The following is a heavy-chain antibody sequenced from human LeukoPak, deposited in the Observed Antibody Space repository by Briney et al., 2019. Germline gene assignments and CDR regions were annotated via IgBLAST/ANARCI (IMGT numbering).Heavy chain of an antibody. CDR3: AREVESGSYSFGY. V-gene: IGHV1-69*04. Sequence: GASVKVSCKASGGTFSSYAISWVRQAPGQGLEWMGRIMPILGIANYAQKFQGRVTITADKSTSTAYMELSSLRSEDTAVYYCAREVESGSYSFGYWGQGTLVTVSS. CDR1: GGTFSSYA. D-gene: IGHD1-26*01. J-gene: IGHJ4*02. CDR2: IMPILGIA.